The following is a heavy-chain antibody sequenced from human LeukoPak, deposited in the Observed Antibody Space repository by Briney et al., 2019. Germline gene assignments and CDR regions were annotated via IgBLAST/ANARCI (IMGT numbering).Heavy chain of an antibody. CDR2: ISSSSSYI. V-gene: IGHV3-21*01. CDR1: GFTFSSYS. CDR3: AREGATEAALVGAFDI. D-gene: IGHD1-26*01. Sequence: GGSLRLSCAASGFTFSSYSMNWVRQAPGKGLEWVSSISSSSSYIYYADSVKGRFTISRDNAKNTLYLQMNSLRAEDTAVYYCAREGATEAALVGAFDIWGQGTMVTVSS. J-gene: IGHJ3*02.